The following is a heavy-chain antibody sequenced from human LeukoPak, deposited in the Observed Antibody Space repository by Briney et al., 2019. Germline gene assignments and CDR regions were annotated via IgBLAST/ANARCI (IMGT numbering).Heavy chain of an antibody. D-gene: IGHD3-16*02. CDR3: ARVRDDYVWGSYRPYFDY. CDR2: IYYSGST. V-gene: IGHV4-59*11. Sequence: PSETLSLTCTVSGGSISSHYWSWIRQPPGKGLEWVGYIYYSGSTNYNPSLKSRVTISVDTSKNQFSLKLSSVTAADTAVYYCARVRDDYVWGSYRPYFDYWGQGTLVTVSS. CDR1: GGSISSHY. J-gene: IGHJ4*02.